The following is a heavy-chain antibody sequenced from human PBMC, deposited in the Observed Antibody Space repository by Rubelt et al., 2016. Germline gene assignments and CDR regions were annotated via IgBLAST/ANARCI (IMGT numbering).Heavy chain of an antibody. V-gene: IGHV3-23*04. CDR2: ISGSGDTT. J-gene: IGHJ6*02. D-gene: IGHD6-13*01. Sequence: EVQLVESGGGLVQPGRSLRLSCEASGFIFSSFAMSWVRQAPGKGLEWVSLISGSGDTTYYADSVKGRFTISRDNSKNTLYLQMNSLRAEDTAVYYCARDGIAAAGYYYYYGMDVWGQGTTVTVSS. CDR1: GFIFSSFA. CDR3: ARDGIAAAGYYYYYGMDV.